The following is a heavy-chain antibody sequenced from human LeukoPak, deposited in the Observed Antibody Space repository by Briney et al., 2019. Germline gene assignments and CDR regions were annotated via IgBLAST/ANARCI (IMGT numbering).Heavy chain of an antibody. J-gene: IGHJ6*02. CDR3: ARFLVVPAAIYYYYYSMDV. CDR1: GFTFSSYG. Sequence: GRSLRLSCAASGFTFSSYGMHWVRQAPGKGLEWVAVIWYDGSNKYYADSVKGRFTISRDNSKNTLYLQMNSLRAEDAAVYYCARFLVVPAAIYYYYYSMDVWGQGTTVTVSS. CDR2: IWYDGSNK. V-gene: IGHV3-33*01. D-gene: IGHD2-2*01.